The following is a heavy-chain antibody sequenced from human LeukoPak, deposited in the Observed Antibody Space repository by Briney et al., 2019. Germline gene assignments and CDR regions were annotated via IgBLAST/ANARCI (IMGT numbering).Heavy chain of an antibody. Sequence: SVKVSCKASGGTFSSYAISWVRQAPGQGLEWMGGIIPIFGTANYAQRFQGRVTITADESTSTAYMELSSLRSEDTAVYYCAYYDSSGYYDYWGQGTLVTVSS. CDR3: AYYDSSGYYDY. D-gene: IGHD3-22*01. CDR2: IIPIFGTA. J-gene: IGHJ4*02. V-gene: IGHV1-69*01. CDR1: GGTFSSYA.